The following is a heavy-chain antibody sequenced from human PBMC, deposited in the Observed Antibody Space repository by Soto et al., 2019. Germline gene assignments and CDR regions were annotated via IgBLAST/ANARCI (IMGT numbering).Heavy chain of an antibody. CDR3: ARRNGYDFGSNWFDP. D-gene: IGHD5-12*01. J-gene: IGHJ5*02. CDR1: GGSISSRSHY. Sequence: SETLSHTCTVSGGSISSRSHYWGWIRQPPGKGLEWIGNIFYSGNTYYNPSLKSRLTISVDASTNQFSLNLRSVTAADTAVYYCARRNGYDFGSNWFDPWGQGMQVTVSS. V-gene: IGHV4-39*01. CDR2: IFYSGNT.